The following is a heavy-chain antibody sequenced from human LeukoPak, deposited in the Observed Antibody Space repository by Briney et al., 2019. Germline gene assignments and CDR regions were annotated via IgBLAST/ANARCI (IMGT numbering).Heavy chain of an antibody. CDR3: ARGPKSDTALDY. Sequence: ASVKVSCKASGYTLTSYDINWVRQATGQGLEWMGWMNPHSGNTGYAQKFQGRVTMTRNTSINTAYMELSSLRSEDTAVYYCARGPKSDTALDYWGQGTLVTVSS. CDR1: GYTLTSYD. CDR2: MNPHSGNT. J-gene: IGHJ4*02. D-gene: IGHD5-18*01. V-gene: IGHV1-8*01.